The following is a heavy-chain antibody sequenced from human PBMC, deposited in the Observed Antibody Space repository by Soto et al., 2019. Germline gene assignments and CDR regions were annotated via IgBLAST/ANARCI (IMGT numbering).Heavy chain of an antibody. J-gene: IGHJ5*02. CDR2: INHSGST. CDR3: ARGVTGGSGSYWDNWFDP. CDR1: GGSFSGYY. V-gene: IGHV4-34*01. Sequence: SETLSLTCAVYGGSFSGYYWSWIRQPPGKGLEWIGEINHSGSTNYNPSLKSRVTISVDTSKNQFSLKLSSVTAADTAVYYCARGVTGGSGSYWDNWFDPWGQGTQVTVS. D-gene: IGHD3-10*01.